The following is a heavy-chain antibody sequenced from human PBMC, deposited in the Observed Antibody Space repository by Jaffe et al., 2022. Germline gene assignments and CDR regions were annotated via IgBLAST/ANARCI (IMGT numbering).Heavy chain of an antibody. Sequence: QVQLQESGPGLVKPSQTLSLTCTVSGGSISSGSYYWSWIRQPAGKGLEWIGRIYTSGSTNYNPSLKSRVTISVDTSKNQFSLKLSSVTAADTAVYYCARESRYYYDSSGYYYVWYFDLWGRGTLVTVSS. CDR2: IYTSGST. CDR1: GGSISSGSYY. CDR3: ARESRYYYDSSGYYYVWYFDL. V-gene: IGHV4-61*02. D-gene: IGHD3-22*01. J-gene: IGHJ2*01.